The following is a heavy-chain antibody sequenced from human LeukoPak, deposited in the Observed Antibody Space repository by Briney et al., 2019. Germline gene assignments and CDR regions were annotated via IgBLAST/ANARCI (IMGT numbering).Heavy chain of an antibody. CDR3: ARDGTDDFWSGYADY. CDR2: ISGSGGST. D-gene: IGHD3-3*01. Sequence: GGSLRLSCAASGFTFSSYAMSWVRQAPGKGLEWVSAISGSGGSTYYADSVKGRFTISRDNSKNSLYLQMNSLRTEDTAVYYCARDGTDDFWSGYADYWGQGTLVTVSS. CDR1: GFTFSSYA. V-gene: IGHV3-23*01. J-gene: IGHJ4*02.